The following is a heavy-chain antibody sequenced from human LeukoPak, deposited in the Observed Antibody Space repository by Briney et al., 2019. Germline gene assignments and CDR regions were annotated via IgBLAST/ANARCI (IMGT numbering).Heavy chain of an antibody. D-gene: IGHD1-26*01. J-gene: IGHJ4*02. CDR1: GFTFSSYA. CDR2: ISGSGGST. CDR3: AKAFAFVGANFFDY. V-gene: IGHV3-23*01. Sequence: PGGSLRLSCAASGFTFSSYAMSWVRQAPGKGLEWVSAISGSGGSTYYADSVKGRFTISRDNSKNTLYLQMNSLRAEDAAIYYCAKAFAFVGANFFDYWGQGTLVTVS.